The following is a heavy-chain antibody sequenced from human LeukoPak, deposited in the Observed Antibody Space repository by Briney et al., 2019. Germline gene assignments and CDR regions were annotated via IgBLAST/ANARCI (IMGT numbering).Heavy chain of an antibody. CDR3: ARDRGYLDGFDI. CDR2: IYYSGST. CDR1: GASITNYY. V-gene: IGHV4-59*01. Sequence: SETLSLTCTVSGASITNYYWSWIRQPPGKGLEWIGYIYYSGSTNYNPSLNSRVTISIDKSNNQFSLKVNSVTAADTAVYYCARDRGYLDGFDIWGQGTMVTVSS. J-gene: IGHJ3*02. D-gene: IGHD3-10*01.